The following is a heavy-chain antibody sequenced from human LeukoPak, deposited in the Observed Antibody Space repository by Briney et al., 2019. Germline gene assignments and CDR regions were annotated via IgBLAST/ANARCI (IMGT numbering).Heavy chain of an antibody. D-gene: IGHD3-16*01. J-gene: IGHJ4*02. CDR1: GLSLSNFW. CDR3: ASQGGY. Sequence: PGGSLRLSCAASGLSLSNFWMHCVSQVQGKGLVWVSRISPDGSKSRYADFVKGRFIISRDNAKNALYLQMNSLRAEDTAMYYCASQGGYWGQGTLVAVSS. CDR2: ISPDGSKS. V-gene: IGHV3-74*01.